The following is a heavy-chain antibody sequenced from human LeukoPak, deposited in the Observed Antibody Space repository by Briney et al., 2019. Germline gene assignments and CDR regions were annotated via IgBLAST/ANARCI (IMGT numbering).Heavy chain of an antibody. CDR3: ARALLSYSSSSFLFDY. D-gene: IGHD6-6*01. CDR1: GYTFTCYY. CDR2: INPNSGGT. Sequence: GASVKVSCKASGYTFTCYYLHWVRQAPGQGLEWMGWINPNSGGTNYAQKFQGRVTMTRDTSISTAYMELSRLRSDDTAVYYCARALLSYSSSSFLFDYWGQGTLVTVSS. J-gene: IGHJ4*02. V-gene: IGHV1-2*02.